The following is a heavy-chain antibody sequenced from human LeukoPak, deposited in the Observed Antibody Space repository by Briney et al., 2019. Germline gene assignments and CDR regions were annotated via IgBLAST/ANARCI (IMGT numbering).Heavy chain of an antibody. CDR3: TRDRGAYNLYDY. CDR2: IRSKAYGETA. J-gene: IGHJ4*02. CDR1: GFTFSSYW. Sequence: PGGSLRLSCVGSGFTFSSYWMSWVRQAPGKGLEWVGFIRSKAYGETADYAASVKGRFTISRDDSKAIAYLQMNSLKTEDTAVYHCTRDRGAYNLYDYWGQGTLVTVSS. V-gene: IGHV3-49*04. D-gene: IGHD1-1*01.